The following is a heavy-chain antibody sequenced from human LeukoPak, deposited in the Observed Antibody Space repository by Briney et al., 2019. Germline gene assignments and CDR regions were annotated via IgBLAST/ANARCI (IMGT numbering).Heavy chain of an antibody. CDR3: ARAHYSGSFGY. CDR2: INWNGGST. Sequence: AGGSLRLSCAASGFIFDDYGMSWVRHAPGKGLEWVSGINWNGGSTGYADSVKGRFTISRDNAKNSLYLQMNSLRAEDTASYYCARAHYSGSFGYWGQGTLVSVSS. V-gene: IGHV3-20*04. J-gene: IGHJ4*02. CDR1: GFIFDDYG. D-gene: IGHD1-26*01.